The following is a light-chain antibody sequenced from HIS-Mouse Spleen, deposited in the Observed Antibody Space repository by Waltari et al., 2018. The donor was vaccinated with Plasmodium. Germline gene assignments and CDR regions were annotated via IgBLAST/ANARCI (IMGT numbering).Light chain of an antibody. V-gene: IGKV3-15*01. CDR3: QQYNNWSFT. Sequence: EIVMTQSPATLSVSPGERATLSCRASQSVSSNLAWHQQKPGQAPRPLSYGASTRATGIPARFSGSGSGTEFTLTISSLQSEDFAVYYCQQYNNWSFTCGPGTKVDIK. CDR2: GAS. CDR1: QSVSSN. J-gene: IGKJ3*01.